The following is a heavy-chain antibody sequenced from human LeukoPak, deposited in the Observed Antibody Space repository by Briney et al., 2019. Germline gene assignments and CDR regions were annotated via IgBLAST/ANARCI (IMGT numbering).Heavy chain of an antibody. CDR2: INPNSGDT. J-gene: IGHJ4*02. CDR3: ARDQAFVYCSGGTCYDDY. CDR1: GYTFTGYY. D-gene: IGHD2-15*01. Sequence: VASVKVSCKASGYTFTGYYMHWVRQAPGQGPEWMGWINPNSGDTHYAQKFQGRVTMTRDTSINTAYMELSRLRSDDTAVYYCARDQAFVYCSGGTCYDDYWGQGSLVTVSS. V-gene: IGHV1-2*02.